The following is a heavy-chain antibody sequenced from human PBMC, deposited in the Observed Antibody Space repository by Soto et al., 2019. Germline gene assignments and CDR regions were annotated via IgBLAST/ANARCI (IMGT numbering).Heavy chain of an antibody. V-gene: IGHV1-69*13. D-gene: IGHD3-22*01. CDR2: IIPLFGTA. J-gene: IGHJ4*02. CDR3: ARGVHYDSSAYYYFY. CDR1: GGTFSTYA. Sequence: ASVKVSCKASGGTFSTYAIDWVRQAPGQGLEWMGGIIPLFGTAKYAQNFQGRITITADESTNTAYMELRSLRSQDTAVYYCARGVHYDSSAYYYFYWGQGTLVTVSS.